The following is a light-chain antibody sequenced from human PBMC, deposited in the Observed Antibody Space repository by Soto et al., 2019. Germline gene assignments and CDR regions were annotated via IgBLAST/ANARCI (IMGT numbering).Light chain of an antibody. CDR1: SSDVGGHNF. CDR3: SSYTSITTFYV. V-gene: IGLV2-14*03. CDR2: DVT. J-gene: IGLJ1*01. Sequence: QSALTQPASVSGSPGQSITIPCTGTSSDVGGHNFVSWYRHHPGKAPKLMIYDVTNRPSGVSDRFSGSKSGNTASLTISGLQAEDEADYFCSSYTSITTFYVFGTGTKLTVL.